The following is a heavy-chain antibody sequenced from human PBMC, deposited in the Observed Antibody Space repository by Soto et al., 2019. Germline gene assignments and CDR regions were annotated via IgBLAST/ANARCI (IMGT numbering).Heavy chain of an antibody. CDR1: GFTFSSYS. CDR2: ISSSSSYI. Sequence: GGSLRLSCAASGFTFSSYSMNWVRQAPGKGLEWVSSISSSSSYIYYADPVKGRFTISRDNAKNSLYLQMNSLRAEDTAVYYCASGHVWGSYRYLIDYWGQGTLVTVSS. V-gene: IGHV3-21*01. CDR3: ASGHVWGSYRYLIDY. J-gene: IGHJ4*02. D-gene: IGHD3-16*02.